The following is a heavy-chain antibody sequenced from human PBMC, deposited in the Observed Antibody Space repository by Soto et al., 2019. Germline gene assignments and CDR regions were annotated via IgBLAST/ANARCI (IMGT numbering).Heavy chain of an antibody. D-gene: IGHD5-18*01. Sequence: QVQLQESGPGLVEPSQTLSLTCTVSGGSISSGGYSWNWIRQRPGKGLEWIGYIYDSGNTYYNRSLKSRVTISVDTSKNQFSLNLSSVTASDTAVYYCARDSGKTRGYSFGFLFWGQGTLVTVAS. CDR2: IYDSGNT. CDR3: ARDSGKTRGYSFGFLF. V-gene: IGHV4-31*03. J-gene: IGHJ4*02. CDR1: GGSISSGGYS.